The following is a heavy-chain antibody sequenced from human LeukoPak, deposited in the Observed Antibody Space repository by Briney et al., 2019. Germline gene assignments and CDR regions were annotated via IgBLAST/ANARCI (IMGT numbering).Heavy chain of an antibody. V-gene: IGHV3-48*04. Sequence: GGSLRLSCAASGFTFSTHDVNWVRQAPGKGLEWVSFINSRSSTIYYADSVKGRFTTSRDNAKNSLYLQMNSLRAEDTAVYYCTSHTGTGDAFRPFHIWGQGTMVTVSS. CDR2: INSRSSTI. CDR3: TSHTGTGDAFRPFHI. CDR1: GFTFSTHD. J-gene: IGHJ3*02. D-gene: IGHD2-21*02.